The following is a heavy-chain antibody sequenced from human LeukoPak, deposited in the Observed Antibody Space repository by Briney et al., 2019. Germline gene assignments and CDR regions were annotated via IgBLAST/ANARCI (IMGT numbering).Heavy chain of an antibody. V-gene: IGHV5-51*01. CDR1: GYSFTSYW. CDR2: IYPGDSGT. D-gene: IGHD3-10*01. Sequence: PGESLKISCKGSGYSFTSYWIGWVRQMPGKGLEWMGIIYPGDSGTRYSPSFQGQVTISADKSISTAYLQWSSLKASDTAIYYCARYTGVPGGGLDYWGQGTLVTVSS. CDR3: ARYTGVPGGGLDY. J-gene: IGHJ4*02.